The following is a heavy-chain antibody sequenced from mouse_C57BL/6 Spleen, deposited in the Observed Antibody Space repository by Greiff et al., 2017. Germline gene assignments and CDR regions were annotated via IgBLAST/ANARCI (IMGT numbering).Heavy chain of an antibody. CDR2: ISSGGDYI. J-gene: IGHJ2*01. D-gene: IGHD1-1*01. CDR3: TRALGSSYVADY. Sequence: EVKLQESGEGLVKPGGSLKLSCAASGFTFSSYAMSWVRQTPEKRLEWVAYISSGGDYIYYADTVKGRFTISRDNARNTLYLQMSSLKSEDTAMYYCTRALGSSYVADYWGQGTTLTVSS. CDR1: GFTFSSYA. V-gene: IGHV5-9-1*02.